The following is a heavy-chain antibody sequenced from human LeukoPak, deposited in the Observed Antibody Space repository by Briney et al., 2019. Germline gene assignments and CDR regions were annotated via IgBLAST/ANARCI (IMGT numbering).Heavy chain of an antibody. Sequence: GGSLRLSCAGSGFTFSDFWMTWVRQVPGKGLVWVSRINTNGSSTNYADSVKGRFTISRDNAKNTLYLQMNSLRAEDTAVYYCANSRGWHEYWGQGALVTVSP. D-gene: IGHD6-19*01. V-gene: IGHV3-74*01. CDR3: ANSRGWHEY. CDR2: INTNGSST. CDR1: GFTFSDFW. J-gene: IGHJ4*02.